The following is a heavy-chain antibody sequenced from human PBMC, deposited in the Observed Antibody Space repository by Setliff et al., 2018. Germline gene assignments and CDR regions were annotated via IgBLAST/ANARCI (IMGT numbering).Heavy chain of an antibody. V-gene: IGHV1-2*02. Sequence: ASVKVSCKTSAYTFSGYYIHWVRQAPGQGLQWMGWINPNIGVTNYAPKFQGRVTMTRXXXIKTAXLXXXXLTSDDTAVYYCVIPFCAGATCPPSWGQGTQVTVSS. D-gene: IGHD2-21*01. J-gene: IGHJ4*02. CDR3: VIPFCAGATCPPS. CDR1: AYTFSGYY. CDR2: INPNIGVT.